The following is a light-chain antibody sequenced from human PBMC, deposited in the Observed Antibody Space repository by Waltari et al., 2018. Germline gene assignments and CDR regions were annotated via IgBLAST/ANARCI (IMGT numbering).Light chain of an antibody. Sequence: SVLTQAPSVSGAPGQRVTLSCTGRASSIPPFRVNWYQHLPGRVPKLLIYENTKRPSGVPDRFSGSKSGTSASLAIEGLQPEDEGDYYCQSYDNSLRGSLLFGGGTKVTV. CDR1: ASSIPPFR. CDR3: QSYDNSLRGSLL. V-gene: IGLV1-40*01. CDR2: ENT. J-gene: IGLJ3*02.